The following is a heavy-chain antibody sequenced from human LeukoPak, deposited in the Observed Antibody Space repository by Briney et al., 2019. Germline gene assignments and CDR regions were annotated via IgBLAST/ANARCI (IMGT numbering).Heavy chain of an antibody. V-gene: IGHV1-46*01. Sequence: ASVKVSCKASGYTFTSHHIHWVRQAPGRGLEWMGIINPSGGSTNYARKFQGRLIMTRDTSTSTLYMELSSLTPEDTAVYYCARIESWNSDYWGQGTLVTVSS. D-gene: IGHD1-7*01. CDR3: ARIESWNSDY. CDR2: INPSGGST. CDR1: GYTFTSHH. J-gene: IGHJ4*02.